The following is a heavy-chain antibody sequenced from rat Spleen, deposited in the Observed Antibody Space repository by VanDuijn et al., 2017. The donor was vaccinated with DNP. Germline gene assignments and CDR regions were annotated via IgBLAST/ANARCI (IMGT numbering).Heavy chain of an antibody. V-gene: IGHV5-7*01. CDR1: GFTFSDYN. Sequence: EVQLVESGGGLVQPGRSLKLSCAASGFTFSDYNMAWVRQAPKKGLEWVATISYDGSSTYYRDSVKGRFTISRDNAKSTLYLQMDSLRSEDTATYYCARPYGGYWYFDFWGPGTMVTVSS. CDR3: ARPYGGYWYFDF. CDR2: ISYDGSST. J-gene: IGHJ1*01. D-gene: IGHD1-11*01.